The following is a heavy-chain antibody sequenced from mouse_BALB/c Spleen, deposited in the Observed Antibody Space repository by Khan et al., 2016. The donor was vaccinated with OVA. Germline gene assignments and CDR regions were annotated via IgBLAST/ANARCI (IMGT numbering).Heavy chain of an antibody. Sequence: QVQLQQSGGDLMKPGASVKISCKATGYTFSSYWIEWVKQRPGHGLEWIGQIFPGSVSTTYNEKFKGKATFTADTSSNTAYMQLSSLTSEDSAVEYCARGGDGGFAYWGQGTLVTVSA. CDR3: ARGGDGGFAY. CDR1: GYTFSSYW. J-gene: IGHJ3*01. CDR2: IFPGSVST. V-gene: IGHV1-9*01. D-gene: IGHD2-13*01.